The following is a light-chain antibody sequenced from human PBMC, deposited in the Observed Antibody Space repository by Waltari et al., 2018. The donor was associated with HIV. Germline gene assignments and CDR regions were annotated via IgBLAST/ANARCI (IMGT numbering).Light chain of an antibody. CDR3: QQYGSSFLT. Sequence: TLSLSPGERATLSCRASRSVDSNYLAWYQQRPGQTPRLLIYGTSNRATGIPDRFTGGGSGADFTLSISSLEPDDFAVYYCQQYGSSFLTFGPGTKVEI. CDR1: RSVDSNY. V-gene: IGKV3-20*01. J-gene: IGKJ3*01. CDR2: GTS.